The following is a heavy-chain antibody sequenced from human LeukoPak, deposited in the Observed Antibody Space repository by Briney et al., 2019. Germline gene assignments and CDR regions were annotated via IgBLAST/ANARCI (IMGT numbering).Heavy chain of an antibody. D-gene: IGHD5-12*01. CDR1: GGCISSSSYY. Sequence: SETLSLTCTVSGGCISSSSYYWGWIRQPPGKGLEWIGSIYYSGSTYYNPSLKSRVTISVDTSKNQFSLKLSSVTAADTAVYYCARGIVATIARGMTFDYWGQGTLVTVSS. J-gene: IGHJ4*02. CDR2: IYYSGST. CDR3: ARGIVATIARGMTFDY. V-gene: IGHV4-39*07.